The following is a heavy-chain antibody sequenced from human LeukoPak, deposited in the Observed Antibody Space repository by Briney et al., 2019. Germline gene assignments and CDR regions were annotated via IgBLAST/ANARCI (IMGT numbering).Heavy chain of an antibody. CDR2: IKQDGSEK. J-gene: IGHJ4*02. V-gene: IGHV3-7*01. CDR3: ARDGYDFWSGYQMAFDY. Sequence: PGGSLRLSCAASGFTFSSYWMSWVRQAPGKGLEWVANIKQDGSEKYYVDSVKGRFTISRDNAKNSLYLQMNSLRAEDTAVYYCARDGYDFWSGYQMAFDYWGQGTLVTVSS. CDR1: GFTFSSYW. D-gene: IGHD3-3*01.